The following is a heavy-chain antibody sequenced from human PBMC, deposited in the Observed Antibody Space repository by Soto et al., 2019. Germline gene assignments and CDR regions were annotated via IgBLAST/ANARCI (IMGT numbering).Heavy chain of an antibody. CDR1: GFTFRTYA. CDR2: ISYDGKTK. Sequence: QVQLVESGGGVVQPGTSLRLSCAASGFTFRTYAMHWVRQAPGKGLECVAVISYDGKTKFYRDSVRGRFTISRDNSKNTVYLQMDSLRTEDTAVYYCAKDSDFGGYGNIDYWGQGALVTVSS. J-gene: IGHJ4*02. V-gene: IGHV3-30*18. D-gene: IGHD3-16*01. CDR3: AKDSDFGGYGNIDY.